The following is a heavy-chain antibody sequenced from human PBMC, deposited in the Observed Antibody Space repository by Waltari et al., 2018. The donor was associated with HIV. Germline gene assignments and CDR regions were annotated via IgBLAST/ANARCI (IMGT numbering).Heavy chain of an antibody. CDR1: GFTFSSYA. CDR2: ISGSGGST. Sequence: EVQLLESGGGLVQPGGSLRLSCAASGFTFSSYAMSWVRQAPGKGLEWVSAISGSGGSTYYADSVKGRFTISRDNSKNTLYLQMNSLRAEDTAVYYCAKNPGGYYYDSSDRIRSWWYFDLWGRGTLVTVSS. CDR3: AKNPGGYYYDSSDRIRSWWYFDL. D-gene: IGHD3-22*01. V-gene: IGHV3-23*01. J-gene: IGHJ2*01.